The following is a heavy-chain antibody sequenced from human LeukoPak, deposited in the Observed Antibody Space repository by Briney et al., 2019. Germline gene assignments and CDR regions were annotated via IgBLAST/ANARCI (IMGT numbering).Heavy chain of an antibody. D-gene: IGHD3-22*01. CDR3: ARDPNHYYDSSGYYGDY. J-gene: IGHJ4*02. Sequence: ASVKVSCKASGYTFTNYAMNWVRQAPGQGLEWMGWINTNTGNPTYAQGFTGRFVFSLDTSVSTAYLQISSLKAEDTAVYYCARDPNHYYDSSGYYGDYWGQGALVTVSS. CDR2: INTNTGNP. CDR1: GYTFTNYA. V-gene: IGHV7-4-1*02.